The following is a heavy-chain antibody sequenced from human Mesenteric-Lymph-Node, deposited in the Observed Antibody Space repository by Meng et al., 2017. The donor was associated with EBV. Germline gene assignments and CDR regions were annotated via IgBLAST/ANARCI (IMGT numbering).Heavy chain of an antibody. CDR1: GDPINSRSYN. CDR2: VYYDGSA. Sequence: QVRLQESGPGLVQPSQTLSLTCTFSGDPINSRSYNWVWIRQPPGKGLEWIGNVYYDGSAYYNPSLKSRVTISADTSNNQFSLTLSSVTAADTAVYYCAGRRVASSWADYWGQGTLVTVSS. D-gene: IGHD6-13*01. J-gene: IGHJ4*02. CDR3: AGRRVASSWADY. V-gene: IGHV4-39*01.